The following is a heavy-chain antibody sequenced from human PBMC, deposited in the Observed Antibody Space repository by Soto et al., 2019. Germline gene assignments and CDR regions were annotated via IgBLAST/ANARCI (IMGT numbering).Heavy chain of an antibody. CDR2: INPSGGST. CDR3: AAGYTRRADYYYYMDV. V-gene: IGHV1-46*04. J-gene: IGHJ6*03. CDR1: GYTFTSYY. D-gene: IGHD2-2*02. Sequence: QVQLVQSGAEVKKPGASVKVSCKASGYTFTSYYMHWVRQAPGQGLEWMGIINPSGGSTSYAQKLHGGVTMTSDTSTSRVYMMLSSRRSEDTAVYYCAAGYTRRADYYYYMDVWGKGTTVTVSS.